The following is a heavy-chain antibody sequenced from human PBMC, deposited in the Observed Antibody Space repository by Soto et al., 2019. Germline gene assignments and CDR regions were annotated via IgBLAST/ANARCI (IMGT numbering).Heavy chain of an antibody. Sequence: PSETLSLTCTASGGSISSGDYYWSWMRQHPGKGLEWIGYIFYSGSTYYNPSLKSRVTISVDTSSNQFSLKLTSVTAADTAVYYCARSRGTGTYPHVFQPSGQGTLVTVSS. CDR1: GGSISSGDYY. CDR2: IFYSGST. D-gene: IGHD1-26*01. J-gene: IGHJ1*01. CDR3: ARSRGTGTYPHVFQP. V-gene: IGHV4-31*03.